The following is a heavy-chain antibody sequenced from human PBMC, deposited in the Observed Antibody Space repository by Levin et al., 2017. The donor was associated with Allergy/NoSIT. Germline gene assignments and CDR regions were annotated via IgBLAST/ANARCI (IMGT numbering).Heavy chain of an antibody. D-gene: IGHD2-15*01. CDR2: IGTAGDT. Sequence: GGSLRLSCAASGFTFSSYDMHWVRQATGKGLEWVSAIGTAGDTYYPGSVKGRFTISRENAKNSLYLQMNSLRAGDTAVYYCARSCSGGSCSVDAFDIWGQGTMVTVSS. V-gene: IGHV3-13*04. CDR3: ARSCSGGSCSVDAFDI. CDR1: GFTFSSYD. J-gene: IGHJ3*02.